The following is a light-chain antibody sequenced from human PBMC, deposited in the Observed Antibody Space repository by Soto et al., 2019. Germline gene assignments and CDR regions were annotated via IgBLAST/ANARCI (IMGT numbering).Light chain of an antibody. CDR1: SSNIGNNY. CDR2: ENN. CDR3: GTWDSSLSAVV. Sequence: QSVLTQPPSVSAAPGQTVTISCSGSSSNIGNNYVSWYQQLPGTAPKPLIYENNKRPSGIPDRFSGSKSGTSATLGITGLQTGDEADYYCGTWDSSLSAVVFGGGTKVTVL. J-gene: IGLJ2*01. V-gene: IGLV1-51*02.